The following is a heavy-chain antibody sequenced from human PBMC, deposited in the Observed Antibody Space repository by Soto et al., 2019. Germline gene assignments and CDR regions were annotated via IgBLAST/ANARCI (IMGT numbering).Heavy chain of an antibody. CDR2: IYYSGSA. CDR3: ARVPYCSGGSCWAFDI. D-gene: IGHD2-15*01. CDR1: GGSISSYY. Sequence: SETLSLTCTVSGGSISSYYWSWIRQPPGKGLEWIGYIYYSGSANYNPSLKSRVTISVDTSKNQFSLKLSSVTAADTAVYYCARVPYCSGGSCWAFDIWGQGXMVTV. J-gene: IGHJ3*02. V-gene: IGHV4-59*01.